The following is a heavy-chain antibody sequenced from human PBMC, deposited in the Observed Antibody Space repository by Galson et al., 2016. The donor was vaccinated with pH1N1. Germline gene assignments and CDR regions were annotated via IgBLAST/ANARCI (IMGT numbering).Heavy chain of an antibody. D-gene: IGHD2-2*01. CDR3: SRLPYCVTTSCPFDY. Sequence: QSGAEVKKPGESLRISCQGSGYSFTRYWIAWVRQMPGKGLEWMGIIYPGDSDTRYSPSFQGQVTISADKSISTAYLQWSSLRASDTAMYYCSRLPYCVTTSCPFDYWGQGTLVTVSS. CDR1: GYSFTRYW. V-gene: IGHV5-51*03. CDR2: IYPGDSDT. J-gene: IGHJ4*02.